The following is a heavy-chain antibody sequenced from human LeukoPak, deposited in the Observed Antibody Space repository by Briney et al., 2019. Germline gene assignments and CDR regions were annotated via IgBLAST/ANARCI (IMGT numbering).Heavy chain of an antibody. CDR1: GGSISSSSYY. CDR3: AREGSGGNGFDI. D-gene: IGHD1-1*01. V-gene: IGHV4-39*02. J-gene: IGHJ3*02. Sequence: SETLSLTCTVSGGSISSSSYYWGWIRQPPGKGLEWIGSIYYSGSTYYNPSLKSRVTISVDTSKDQFSLKLSSVTAADTAVYFCAREGSGGNGFDIWGQGTMVTVSS. CDR2: IYYSGST.